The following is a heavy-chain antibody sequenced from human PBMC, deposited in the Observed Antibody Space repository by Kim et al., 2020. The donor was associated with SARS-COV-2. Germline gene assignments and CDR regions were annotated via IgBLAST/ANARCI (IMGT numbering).Heavy chain of an antibody. J-gene: IGHJ4*02. D-gene: IGHD1-26*01. CDR1: GFTFSNYA. CDR2: ISYDGDNE. V-gene: IGHV3-30*04. Sequence: GGSLRLSCAASGFTFSNYAIHWVRQPPGKGLEWVAVISYDGDNEYYADSVKGRFTISRDNSKNTLYLQMNSLRAEDTALYYCARPAGGSYHTGFDYWGQGTLVTVSS. CDR3: ARPAGGSYHTGFDY.